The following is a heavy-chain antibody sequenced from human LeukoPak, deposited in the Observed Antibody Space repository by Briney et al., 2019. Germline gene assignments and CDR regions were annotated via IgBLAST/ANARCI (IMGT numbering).Heavy chain of an antibody. V-gene: IGHV4-39*07. CDR2: IYRSGSA. D-gene: IGHD1-14*01. CDR1: GDSVSSDNFY. CDR3: ARAPHTSPTDYYFDF. J-gene: IGHJ4*02. Sequence: SETLSLTCNVSGDSVSSDNFYWAWIRQPPGKGPEWIGTIYRSGSAYHNPSLKSRLTISIDTSKNQFSLKLTSVTAADTALYFCARAPHTSPTDYYFDFWGPGTLVTVSS.